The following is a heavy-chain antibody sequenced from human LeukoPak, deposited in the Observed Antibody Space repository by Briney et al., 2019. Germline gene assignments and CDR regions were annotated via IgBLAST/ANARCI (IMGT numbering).Heavy chain of an antibody. CDR1: GGSISSGSSY. Sequence: QVQLQESGPGLVKPSQTLSLTCTVSGGSISSGSSYWSWIRPPAGKGLQRIGRIYTSGSTNYTPSLKSRVTISVDTSKTQFSLKLSSVTAADTAVYYCAREGPFWCAIDFWGQGTLVTVSS. J-gene: IGHJ4*02. CDR3: AREGPFWCAIDF. CDR2: IYTSGST. D-gene: IGHD3-3*01. V-gene: IGHV4-61*02.